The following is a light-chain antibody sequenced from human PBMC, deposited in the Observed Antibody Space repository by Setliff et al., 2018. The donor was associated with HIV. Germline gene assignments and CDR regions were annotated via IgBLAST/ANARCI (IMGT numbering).Light chain of an antibody. CDR1: SSDVGTYNF. J-gene: IGLJ1*01. Sequence: QSALTQPASVSGSPGQSITISCTGTSSDVGTYNFVSWYQQHPGKAPKLMIYDVSNRPSGVSNRFFGSKSGNTASLTISGLQAEDEADYYCSSYTSTPLYVFGTGTKV. V-gene: IGLV2-14*03. CDR3: SSYTSTPLYV. CDR2: DVS.